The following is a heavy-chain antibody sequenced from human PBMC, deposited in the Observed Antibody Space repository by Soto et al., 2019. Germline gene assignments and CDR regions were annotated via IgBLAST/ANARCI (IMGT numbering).Heavy chain of an antibody. CDR1: GFTFSSYW. CDR3: ARDMTTVIPPDYFDY. J-gene: IGHJ4*02. CDR2: INSDGSST. Sequence: SLRLSCAASGFTFSSYWMHWVRQAPGKGLVWVSRINSDGSSTSYADSVKGRFTISRDNAKNTLYLQMNSLRAEDTAVYYCARDMTTVIPPDYFDYWGQGTLVTVSS. V-gene: IGHV3-74*01. D-gene: IGHD4-4*01.